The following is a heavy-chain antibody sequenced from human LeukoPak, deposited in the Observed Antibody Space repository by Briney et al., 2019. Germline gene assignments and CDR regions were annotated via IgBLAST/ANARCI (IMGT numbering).Heavy chain of an antibody. J-gene: IGHJ5*02. V-gene: IGHV3-48*03. CDR2: ISSTGRTI. D-gene: IGHD6-25*01. CDR1: GFIFSNYE. CDR3: ARTLLAAVGASKNWVDP. Sequence: GGSLRLSCAAFGFIFSNYEMNWVRQAPGKGLEWVSYISSTGRTIYYADSVKGRFTISRGNAKNSLFLQMNSLRAEDTAIYYCARTLLAAVGASKNWVDPWGQGTLVTVSS.